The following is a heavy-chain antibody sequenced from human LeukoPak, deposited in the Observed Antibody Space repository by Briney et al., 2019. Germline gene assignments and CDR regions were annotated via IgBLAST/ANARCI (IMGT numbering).Heavy chain of an antibody. J-gene: IGHJ4*02. CDR1: GFTFSSFA. CDR2: ISGSGINT. V-gene: IGHV3-23*01. D-gene: IGHD6-13*01. Sequence: HSGGSLRLSCAASGFTFSSFAMGWVRQAPGKGLEGVSGISGSGINTYYADSVKGRFTISRDNSKGTLYLQMNSLRAEDTAVYYCAKRYTSGWYQYYFDCWGQGTLVTVSS. CDR3: AKRYTSGWYQYYFDC.